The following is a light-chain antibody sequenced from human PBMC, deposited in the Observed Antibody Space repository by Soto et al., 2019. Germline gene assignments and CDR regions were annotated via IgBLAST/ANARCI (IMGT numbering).Light chain of an antibody. J-gene: IGKJ1*01. V-gene: IGKV3-15*01. CDR2: DAS. CDR3: QQYNNWPWT. CDR1: QSVRSS. Sequence: EIVMTHSPGTLSVSPWERATLFCRASQSVRSSLAWYQQKPGQAPRLLIYDASTRATGIPARFSGSGSGTEFTLTISSLQSEDFAVYYCQQYNNWPWTFGQGTKVDIK.